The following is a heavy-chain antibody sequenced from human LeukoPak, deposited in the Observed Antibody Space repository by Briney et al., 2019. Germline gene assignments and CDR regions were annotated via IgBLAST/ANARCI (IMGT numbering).Heavy chain of an antibody. Sequence: SETLSLTCTVSGGSISSYYWSWIRQPPGKGLEWIGYIYYSGSTNYNPSLKSRVTISVDTSKNQFSLKLSSVTAADTAVYYCARGAYYYGSGNYYYYYYMDVWGKGTTVTISS. J-gene: IGHJ6*03. CDR2: IYYSGST. CDR1: GGSISSYY. V-gene: IGHV4-59*01. CDR3: ARGAYYYGSGNYYYYYYMDV. D-gene: IGHD3-10*01.